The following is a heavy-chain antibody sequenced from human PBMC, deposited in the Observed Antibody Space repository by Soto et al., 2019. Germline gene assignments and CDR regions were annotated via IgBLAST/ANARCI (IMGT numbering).Heavy chain of an antibody. J-gene: IGHJ3*02. D-gene: IGHD3-10*01. CDR2: IYYSGST. Sequence: PSETLSLTCTVSGGSISSSGYYWSWIRQPPGKGLEWIGYIYYSGSTNYNPSLKSRVTISVDTSKNQFSLKLSSVTAADTAVYYCARVWGGAFDIWGQGTMVTVSS. CDR3: ARVWGGAFDI. V-gene: IGHV4-61*08. CDR1: GGSISSSGYY.